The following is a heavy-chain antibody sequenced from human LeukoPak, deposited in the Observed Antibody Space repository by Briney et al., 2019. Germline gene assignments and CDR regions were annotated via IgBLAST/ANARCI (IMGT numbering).Heavy chain of an antibody. V-gene: IGHV4-34*01. Sequence: SETLSLTCAVYGGSFSGYYWSWIRQPPGKGLEWIGEINHSGSTNYNPSIKSRVTISVDPSKNQFSLKLSSVTAADTAVYYCARGPSLTLWYYYYMDVWGKGTTVTISS. J-gene: IGHJ6*03. CDR3: ARGPSLTLWYYYYMDV. D-gene: IGHD2/OR15-2a*01. CDR2: INHSGST. CDR1: GGSFSGYY.